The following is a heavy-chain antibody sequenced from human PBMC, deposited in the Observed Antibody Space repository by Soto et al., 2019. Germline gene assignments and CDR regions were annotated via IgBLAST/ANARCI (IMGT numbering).Heavy chain of an antibody. CDR1: GFTFSSYS. V-gene: IGHV3-48*02. CDR3: ARGEYDILTGYYYYYYYMDV. CDR2: ISSSSSTI. Sequence: GESLKISCAASGFTFSSYSMNWVRQAPGKGLEWVSYISSSSSTIYYADSVKGRFTISRDNAKNSLYLQMNSLRDEDTAVYYCARGEYDILTGYYYYYYYMDVWGKGTTVTVSS. J-gene: IGHJ6*03. D-gene: IGHD3-9*01.